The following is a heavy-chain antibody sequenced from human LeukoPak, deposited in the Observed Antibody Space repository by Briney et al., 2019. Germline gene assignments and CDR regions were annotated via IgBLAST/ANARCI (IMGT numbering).Heavy chain of an antibody. Sequence: ASVKGSCKACGYTFTGDYMHWVRQTPGEGLEWMGWINPNSGGTNYAQKFQGRVTMTRDTSISTAYMELSRLRSDDTAVYYCAIAPRIVVVPSTAANWFDPGGQGTLVAVSS. V-gene: IGHV1-2*02. J-gene: IGHJ5*02. CDR2: INPNSGGT. D-gene: IGHD2-2*01. CDR3: AIAPRIVVVPSTAANWFDP. CDR1: GYTFTGDY.